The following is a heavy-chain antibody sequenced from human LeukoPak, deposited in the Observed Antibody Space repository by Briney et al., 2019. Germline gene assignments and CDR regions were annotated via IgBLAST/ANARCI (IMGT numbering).Heavy chain of an antibody. CDR2: IYYSGST. CDR1: GGSISSGDYY. J-gene: IGHJ4*02. D-gene: IGHD3-9*01. CDR3: AREYVGDYDILTGPPSTYYFDY. Sequence: SQTLSLTCTVSGGSISSGDYYWSWIRQPPGKGLEWIGYIYYSGSTYYNPSLKSRVTISVDTSKNQFSLKLSSVTAADTAVYYCAREYVGDYDILTGPPSTYYFDYWGQGTLSPSPQ. V-gene: IGHV4-30-4*01.